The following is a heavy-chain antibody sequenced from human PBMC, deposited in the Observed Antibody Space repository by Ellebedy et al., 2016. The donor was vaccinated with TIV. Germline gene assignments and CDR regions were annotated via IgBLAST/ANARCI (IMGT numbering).Heavy chain of an antibody. CDR2: INHSGST. CDR3: ARDNVLVVVAATHNWFDP. J-gene: IGHJ5*02. V-gene: IGHV4-34*01. CDR1: GGSFSGYY. D-gene: IGHD2-15*01. Sequence: SETLSLXXAVYGGSFSGYYWSWIRQPPGKGLEWIGEINHSGSTNYNPSLKSRVTISVDTSKNQFSLKLSSVTAADTAVYYCARDNVLVVVAATHNWFDPWGQGTLVTVSS.